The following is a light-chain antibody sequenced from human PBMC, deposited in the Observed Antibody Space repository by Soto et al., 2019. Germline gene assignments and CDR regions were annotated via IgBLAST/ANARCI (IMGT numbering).Light chain of an antibody. Sequence: EIVMTQSPATLSVSPGERATLSCRASQSVSRHLAWYQQRPGQAPRLLIYDASTRATGIPARFSGSGSGTEFTLTISSQQSEDFAVYYCQHYNDWRSLTFGGGTKVEI. CDR2: DAS. J-gene: IGKJ4*01. CDR3: QHYNDWRSLT. V-gene: IGKV3-15*01. CDR1: QSVSRH.